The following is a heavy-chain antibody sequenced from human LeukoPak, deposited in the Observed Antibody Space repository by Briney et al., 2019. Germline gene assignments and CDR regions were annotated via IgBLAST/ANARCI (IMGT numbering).Heavy chain of an antibody. D-gene: IGHD6-13*01. CDR3: ARLGGSSSWYVGYYYMDV. CDR1: GGSISSYY. Sequence: KPSETLSLTCTVSGGSISSYYWSWIRQPAGKGLEWTGRIYTSGSTNYNPSLKSRVTISVDKSKNQFSLKLSSVTAADTAVYYCARLGGSSSWYVGYYYMDVWGKGTTVTVSS. CDR2: IYTSGST. J-gene: IGHJ6*03. V-gene: IGHV4-4*07.